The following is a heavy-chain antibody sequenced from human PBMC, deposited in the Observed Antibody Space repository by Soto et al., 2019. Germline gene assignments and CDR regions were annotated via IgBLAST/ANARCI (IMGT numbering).Heavy chain of an antibody. CDR1: GFTFSSYA. CDR2: ISSSGDNT. J-gene: IGHJ4*02. V-gene: IGHV3-23*01. D-gene: IGHD1-26*01. Sequence: GGSLRLSCAASGFTFSSYAMSWVRQAPGKGLEWVSAISSSGDNTYYADSVKGRFTISRDNSKNTLYVQMNSLRAEDTAVYYCAKVGPRSFFDYWGQGTLVTVSS. CDR3: AKVGPRSFFDY.